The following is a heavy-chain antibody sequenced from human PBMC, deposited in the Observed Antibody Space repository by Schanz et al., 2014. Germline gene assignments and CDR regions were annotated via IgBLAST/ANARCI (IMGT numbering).Heavy chain of an antibody. V-gene: IGHV3-23*04. D-gene: IGHD2-15*01. CDR1: GFTFSNYA. CDR3: AKGMGYCSGGTCYDYYYYGLDV. Sequence: VQLVESGGGLVKPGGSLRLSCAASGFTFSNYAMSWVRQAPGKGLEWVSTISASGSSYANYADSVKGRFTISRDNSENTLYLQMNSLSADDTAVFYCAKGMGYCSGGTCYDYYYYGLDVWGQGTTVTVSS. J-gene: IGHJ6*02. CDR2: ISASGSSYA.